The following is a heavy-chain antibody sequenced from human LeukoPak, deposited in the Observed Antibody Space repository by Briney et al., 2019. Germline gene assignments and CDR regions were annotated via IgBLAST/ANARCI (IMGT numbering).Heavy chain of an antibody. CDR3: ARGRILYDPADY. J-gene: IGHJ4*02. Sequence: ASVNVSCKASGDTFTNYDISWVRQAPGQGLEWMGWIGTYNGNTNYAQKLQGRVTMTTDTSTSTAYMELRSLRSDDTAVYYCARGRILYDPADYWGQGTLVTVSS. CDR1: GDTFTNYD. CDR2: IGTYNGNT. V-gene: IGHV1-18*01. D-gene: IGHD5/OR15-5a*01.